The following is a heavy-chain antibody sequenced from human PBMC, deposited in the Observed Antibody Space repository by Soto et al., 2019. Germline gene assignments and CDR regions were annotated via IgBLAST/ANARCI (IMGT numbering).Heavy chain of an antibody. CDR1: GGSFSGYY. CDR2: INHSGST. V-gene: IGHV4-34*01. J-gene: IGHJ4*02. CDR3: VSNGRLDY. Sequence: QVQLQQWGAGLLKPSETLSLTCAVYGGSFSGYYWSWIRQPPGKGLEWIGEINHSGSTNYNPSLKSRVTISVDTSKNQFSLKLSSVTAEDTAVYYCVSNGRLDYWGQGTLVTVSS. D-gene: IGHD4-17*01.